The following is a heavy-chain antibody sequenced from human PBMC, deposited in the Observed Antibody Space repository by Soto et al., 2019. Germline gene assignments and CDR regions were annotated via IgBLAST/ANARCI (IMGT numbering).Heavy chain of an antibody. D-gene: IGHD1-26*01. J-gene: IGHJ5*02. V-gene: IGHV4-39*02. Sequence: WVRQPPGRGPEWIGSIYYSGNTYYKPSLKSRVSISIDTSRNQFSLKLTSVTAADTGVYYCAREGWEPRGWFDPWGQGTLVTVSS. CDR3: AREGWEPRGWFDP. CDR2: IYYSGNT.